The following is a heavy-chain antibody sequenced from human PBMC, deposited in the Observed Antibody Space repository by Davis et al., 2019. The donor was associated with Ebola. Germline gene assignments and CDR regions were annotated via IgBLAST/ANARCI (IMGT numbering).Heavy chain of an antibody. D-gene: IGHD4-17*01. Sequence: PSETLSLTCTVSGGSISSYYWSWIRQPPGKGLEWIGYIYYSGSTNYNPSLKSRVTISVDTSKNQFSLKLSSVTAADTAVYYCARAAPYDYGDYGHLFPDPSLAAHFDYWGQGTLVTVSS. CDR2: IYYSGST. J-gene: IGHJ4*02. V-gene: IGHV4-59*01. CDR1: GGSISSYY. CDR3: ARAAPYDYGDYGHLFPDPSLAAHFDY.